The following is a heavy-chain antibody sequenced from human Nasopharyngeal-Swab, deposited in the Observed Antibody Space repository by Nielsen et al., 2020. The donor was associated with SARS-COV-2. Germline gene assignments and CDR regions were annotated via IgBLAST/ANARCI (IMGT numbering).Heavy chain of an antibody. Sequence: GESLKISCAASGFTFSSYWMSWVRQAPGKGLEWVANIKQDGSEKYYVDSVKGRFTISRDNAKNSLYLQMNSLRAEDTAVYYCARGVFLEPLDYWGQGTLVTVSS. CDR2: IKQDGSEK. V-gene: IGHV3-7*01. D-gene: IGHD3-10*01. CDR1: GFTFSSYW. J-gene: IGHJ4*02. CDR3: ARGVFLEPLDY.